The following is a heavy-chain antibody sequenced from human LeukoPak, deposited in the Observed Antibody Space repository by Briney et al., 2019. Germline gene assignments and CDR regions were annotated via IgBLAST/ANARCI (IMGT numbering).Heavy chain of an antibody. CDR3: ASERSGYDFVLPVWFDP. Sequence: ASVTVSFKASGYTFTGYYMHWVRQAPGQGLEWMGWINPNSGGTNYAQKFQGRVTMTRDTSISTAYMELSRLRSDDTAVYYCASERSGYDFVLPVWFDPWGQGALVTVSS. V-gene: IGHV1-2*02. J-gene: IGHJ5*02. CDR1: GYTFTGYY. D-gene: IGHD5-12*01. CDR2: INPNSGGT.